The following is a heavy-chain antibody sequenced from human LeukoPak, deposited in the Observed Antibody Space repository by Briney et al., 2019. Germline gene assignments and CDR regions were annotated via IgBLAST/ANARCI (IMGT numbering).Heavy chain of an antibody. D-gene: IGHD5-18*01. CDR1: GYTFTGYY. CDR2: INPNSGGT. J-gene: IGHJ3*02. Sequence: ASVKVSCKASGYTFTGYYMHWVRQAPGQGLEWMGRINPNSGGTNYAQKFQGRVTMTRDTSISTAYVELSRLRSDDTAVYYCARGRHQLWFPKSTASDIWGQGTMVTVSS. CDR3: ARGRHQLWFPKSTASDI. V-gene: IGHV1-2*06.